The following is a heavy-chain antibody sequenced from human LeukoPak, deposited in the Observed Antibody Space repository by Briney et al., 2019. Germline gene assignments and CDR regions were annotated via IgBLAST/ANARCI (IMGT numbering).Heavy chain of an antibody. CDR2: INHSGST. CDR1: GGSFSGYY. V-gene: IGHV4-34*01. D-gene: IGHD3-10*01. Sequence: PETLSLTCAVYGGSFSGYYWSWIRQPPGKGLEWIGEINHSGSTNYNPSLKSRVTISVDTSKNQFSLKLSSVTAADTAVYYCARDARRITVVRGAVGDYWGQGTLVTVSS. CDR3: ARDARRITVVRGAVGDY. J-gene: IGHJ4*02.